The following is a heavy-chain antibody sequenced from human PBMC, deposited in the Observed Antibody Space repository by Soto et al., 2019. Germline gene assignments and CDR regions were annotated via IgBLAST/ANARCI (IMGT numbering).Heavy chain of an antibody. CDR2: IYHSGIT. J-gene: IGHJ4*02. D-gene: IGHD1-26*01. Sequence: QVQLQESGPGLVKPSVTLSLTCTVSGGSVSGYHWSWLRQPPGKGLEWIGFIYHSGITNYNPSLESRVSISIDTTKNQFSLKLTSVTAADTAVYFCARHPSANYHDYWGQGTLVTVSS. CDR1: GGSVSGYH. V-gene: IGHV4-59*08. CDR3: ARHPSANYHDY.